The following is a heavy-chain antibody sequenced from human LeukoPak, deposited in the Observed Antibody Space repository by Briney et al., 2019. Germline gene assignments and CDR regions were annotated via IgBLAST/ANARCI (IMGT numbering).Heavy chain of an antibody. CDR1: GYSISSGYC. V-gene: IGHV4-38-2*02. D-gene: IGHD5-18*01. J-gene: IGHJ4*02. Sequence: PSETLSLTCTVSGYSISSGYCWGWIRQPPGKGLEWIGCIYHSVSTNYNPSLKSRVSISVDTSKNQFSLKLSSVTAADTAVYYCARARGYSYGYPDYWGQGTLVTVSS. CDR2: IYHSVST. CDR3: ARARGYSYGYPDY.